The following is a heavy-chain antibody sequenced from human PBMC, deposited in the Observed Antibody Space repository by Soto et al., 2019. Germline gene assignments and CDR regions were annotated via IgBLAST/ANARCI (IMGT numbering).Heavy chain of an antibody. D-gene: IGHD1-26*01. CDR2: ISGNGDRT. V-gene: IGHV3-23*01. J-gene: IGHJ4*02. CDR3: AKRGGTTGSYSNFDY. CDR1: GFTFSSYA. Sequence: EVQLLESGGGLVQPGGFPRLSCAASGFTFSSYAMAWVRQAPGKGLEWVSFISGNGDRTYYADSVKGRFTISRDNSKNTLDLQVNSLRDDDTAVYYCAKRGGTTGSYSNFDYWGQGTLVTVSS.